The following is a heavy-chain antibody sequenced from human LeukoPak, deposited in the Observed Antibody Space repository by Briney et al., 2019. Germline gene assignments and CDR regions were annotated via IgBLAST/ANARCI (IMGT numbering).Heavy chain of an antibody. CDR2: IKQDGSEK. Sequence: PGGSLRLSCAASGFTFSSYWMSWVRQAPGKGLEWVANIKQDGSEKYYVDSVKDRFTISRDNAKNSLYLQMNSLRAEDTAVYYCARSSITIDPREDFDYWGQGTLVTVSS. D-gene: IGHD3-10*01. V-gene: IGHV3-7*01. J-gene: IGHJ4*02. CDR1: GFTFSSYW. CDR3: ARSSITIDPREDFDY.